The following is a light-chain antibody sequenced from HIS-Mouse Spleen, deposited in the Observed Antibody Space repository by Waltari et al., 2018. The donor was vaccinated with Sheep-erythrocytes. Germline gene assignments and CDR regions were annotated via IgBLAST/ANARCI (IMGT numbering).Light chain of an antibody. CDR1: SSAVGRYNY. CDR2: DVS. CDR3: SSYTSSSTLYV. J-gene: IGLJ1*01. V-gene: IGLV2-14*03. Sequence: QSALTQPASVSGSPGQSITISCTGTSSAVGRYNYVPWYQQHPGKAPKLMIYDVSNRPSGVSNRFSGSKSGNTASLTISGLQAEDEADYYCSSYTSSSTLYVFGTGTKVTVL.